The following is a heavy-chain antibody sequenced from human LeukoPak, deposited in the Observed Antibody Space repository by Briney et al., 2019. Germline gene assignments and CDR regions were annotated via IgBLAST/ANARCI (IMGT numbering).Heavy chain of an antibody. CDR3: ARASGGYYNNWFDP. D-gene: IGHD3-22*01. J-gene: IGHJ5*02. Sequence: SETLSLTCTVSGGSLSTYYWSWIRQPPGKGLDWMGYIYYTGSTNYNPSLKSRVTISVDTSKNQFSLNLHSVTAADTAVYYCARASGGYYNNWFDPWGQGTLVTVSS. CDR1: GGSLSTYY. CDR2: IYYTGST. V-gene: IGHV4-59*01.